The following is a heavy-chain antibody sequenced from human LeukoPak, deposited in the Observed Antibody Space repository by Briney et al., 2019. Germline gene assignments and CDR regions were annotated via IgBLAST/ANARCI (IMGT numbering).Heavy chain of an antibody. CDR2: ISGSGGST. CDR1: GFTFSSYA. J-gene: IGHJ4*02. CDR3: AKIRYSSGWYPPYYFDY. Sequence: GGSLRLSCAASGFTFSSYAMSWVRQAPGKGLEWVSAISGSGGSTYYADPVKGRFTISRDNSKNTLYLQMNSLRAEDTAVYYCAKIRYSSGWYPPYYFDYWGQGTLVTVSS. D-gene: IGHD6-19*01. V-gene: IGHV3-23*01.